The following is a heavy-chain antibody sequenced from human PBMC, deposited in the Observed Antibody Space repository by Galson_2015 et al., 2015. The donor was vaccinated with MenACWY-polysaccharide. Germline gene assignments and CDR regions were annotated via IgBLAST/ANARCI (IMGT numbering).Heavy chain of an antibody. CDR3: ARDLDTKGQFGWLED. CDR1: GFTFSNYG. Sequence: SLRLSCAASGFTFSNYGMHWVRQAPGKGLEWVAVMWSDGSKKNYADSVRGRFTVSRDNSKNTLHLQMDSLRAEDTAVYYCARDLDTKGQFGWLEDWGQGTLVTVSS. D-gene: IGHD6-19*01. J-gene: IGHJ4*02. CDR2: MWSDGSKK. V-gene: IGHV3-33*01.